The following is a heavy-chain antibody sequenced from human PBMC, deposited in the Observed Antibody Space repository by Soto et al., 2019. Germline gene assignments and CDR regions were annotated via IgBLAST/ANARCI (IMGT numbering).Heavy chain of an antibody. D-gene: IGHD2-2*01. Sequence: GESLKIPCKSSGYSFTSYCIGWVRQMPGKGLGWMGMIYPDDSDTRYSPSFQGQVTISADKSIITAYLQWSSLKASDTAMYYCARLFNGYCSSTSCYPSYYYYYGMDVWGQGTTVTVSS. J-gene: IGHJ6*02. V-gene: IGHV5-51*01. CDR2: IYPDDSDT. CDR3: ARLFNGYCSSTSCYPSYYYYYGMDV. CDR1: GYSFTSYC.